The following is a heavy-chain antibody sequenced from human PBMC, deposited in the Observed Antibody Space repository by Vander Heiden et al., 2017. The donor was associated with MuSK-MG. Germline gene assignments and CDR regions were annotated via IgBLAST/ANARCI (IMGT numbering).Heavy chain of an antibody. CDR3: ASGRPYCSSTSCYNSDYYYYYMDV. D-gene: IGHD2-2*02. V-gene: IGHV4-59*08. J-gene: IGHJ6*03. CDR1: GGSISSYY. Sequence: QVQLQESGPGLVKPSETLSLTSTVSGGSISSYYWSWIRQPPGKGLEWIGYIYYSGSTNYNPSLKSRVTISVDTSKNQFSLKLSSVTAADTAVYYCASGRPYCSSTSCYNSDYYYYYMDVWGKGTTVTVSS. CDR2: IYYSGST.